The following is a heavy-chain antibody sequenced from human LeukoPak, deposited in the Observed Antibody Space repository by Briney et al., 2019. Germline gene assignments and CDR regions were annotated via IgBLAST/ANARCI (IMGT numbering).Heavy chain of an antibody. V-gene: IGHV1-69*02. CDR1: GGTFGSYT. J-gene: IGHJ4*02. CDR2: IIPILGIA. CDR3: ARVRANYDSSGYYPDY. D-gene: IGHD3-22*01. Sequence: GASVKVSCKASGGTFGSYTISWVRQAPGQGLEWMGRIIPILGIANYAQKFQGRVTITADKSTSTAYMELSSLRSEDTAVYYCARVRANYDSSGYYPDYWGQGTLVTVSS.